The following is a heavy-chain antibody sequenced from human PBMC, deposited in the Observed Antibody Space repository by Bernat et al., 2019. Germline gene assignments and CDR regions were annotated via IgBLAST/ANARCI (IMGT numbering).Heavy chain of an antibody. D-gene: IGHD1-26*01. J-gene: IGHJ5*01. CDR1: GFTFSSCW. CDR3: AKSPGGRFDS. Sequence: EVQLVESGGGLVQPGGSLRLSCVASGFTFSSCWMHWVRQAPGKGPVWVSRINSDGSSISYADSVKGRFTISRDNAKNTLYLQMNSLRAEDTAVYYCAKSPGGRFDSWGQGTLVTVSS. CDR2: INSDGSSI. V-gene: IGHV3-74*01.